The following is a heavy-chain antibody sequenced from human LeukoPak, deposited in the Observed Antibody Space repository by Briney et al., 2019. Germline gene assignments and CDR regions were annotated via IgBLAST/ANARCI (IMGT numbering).Heavy chain of an antibody. V-gene: IGHV3-23*01. CDR1: GFSFNIYA. CDR3: AKRVPLTALDS. CDR2: IGSGSVDK. D-gene: IGHD3-3*01. J-gene: IGHJ5*01. Sequence: LSGGSLRLSCAASGFSFNIYAMGWVRQAPGKGLEWVSVIGSGSVDKHYADTVRGRFDISRDNSKNRLFLQMNSLRVEDSGVYYCAKRVPLTALDSWGQGTLVTVSS.